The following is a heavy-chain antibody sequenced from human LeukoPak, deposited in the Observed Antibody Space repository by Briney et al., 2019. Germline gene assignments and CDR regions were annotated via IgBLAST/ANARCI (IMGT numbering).Heavy chain of an antibody. CDR1: GFTFSSYA. D-gene: IGHD1-20*01. J-gene: IGHJ4*02. Sequence: GGSLRLSRAASGFTFSSYAMSWVRQAPGKGLEWVAVISYDGSNKYYADSVKGRFTISRDNSKNTLYLQMNSLRAEDTAVYYCANGVTGTVYDYWGQGTLVTVSS. V-gene: IGHV3-30*18. CDR2: ISYDGSNK. CDR3: ANGVTGTVYDY.